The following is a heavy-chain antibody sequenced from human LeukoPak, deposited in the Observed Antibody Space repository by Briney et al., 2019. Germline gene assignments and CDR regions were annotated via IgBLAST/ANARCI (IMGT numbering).Heavy chain of an antibody. D-gene: IGHD6-13*01. CDR3: ARESIREAGPFDY. CDR1: GIMFSSYW. J-gene: IGHJ4*02. Sequence: GGSLRLSCTASGIMFSSYWMSWVRQAPGKGLEWVANIKQDGSEKYYVDSVKGRFTISRDNAKNSPYLQMNSLRAEDTAVYYCARESIREAGPFDYWGQGTLVTVSS. V-gene: IGHV3-7*01. CDR2: IKQDGSEK.